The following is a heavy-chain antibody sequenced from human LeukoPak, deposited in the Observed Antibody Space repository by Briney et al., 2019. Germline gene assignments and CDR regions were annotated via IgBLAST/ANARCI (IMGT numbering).Heavy chain of an antibody. Sequence: SETLSLTCTVSGGPRSSGSYYWSWIRQPAGKGLEWIGRIYASGSTNYNPSLRNRVTISVDTSKNQFSLKLRSVTAADTAAYYCASSQAGDFDYWGQGTLVTVSS. V-gene: IGHV4-61*02. CDR2: IYASGST. D-gene: IGHD6-13*01. J-gene: IGHJ4*02. CDR3: ASSQAGDFDY. CDR1: GGPRSSGSYY.